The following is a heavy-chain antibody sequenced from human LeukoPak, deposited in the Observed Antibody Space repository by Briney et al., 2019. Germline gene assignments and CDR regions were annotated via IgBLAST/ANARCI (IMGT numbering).Heavy chain of an antibody. Sequence: GGSLRLSCAASGFAFSDFWMSWVRQAPGKGLEWVANIRHDGNAKNYVPSVRGRFTISRDNAKNSLYLQMNSLTVEDTAVYYCATSHDSAGNDWGQGALVTVSS. D-gene: IGHD2-15*01. V-gene: IGHV3-7*01. CDR2: IRHDGNAK. CDR3: ATSHDSAGND. J-gene: IGHJ4*02. CDR1: GFAFSDFW.